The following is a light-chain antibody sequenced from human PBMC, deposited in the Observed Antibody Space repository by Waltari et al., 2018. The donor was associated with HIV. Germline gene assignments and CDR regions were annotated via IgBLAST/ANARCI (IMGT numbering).Light chain of an antibody. CDR2: TNK. J-gene: IGLJ1*01. CDR3: AAWNDRLSGYV. V-gene: IGLV1-47*01. Sequence: QSVLTQPPSASGTPGQRVTISCSGSSSNIGRNYVYWYQQLPGTAPKLLIYTNKQRPSGGPDRFSGAKSGTSASLAISGLRSEDEADYYCAAWNDRLSGYVFGTGTKVTV. CDR1: SSNIGRNY.